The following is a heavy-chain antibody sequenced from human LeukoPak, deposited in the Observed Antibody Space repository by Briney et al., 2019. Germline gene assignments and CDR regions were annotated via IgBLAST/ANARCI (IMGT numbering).Heavy chain of an antibody. CDR1: GFTFSSYA. Sequence: GGSLRLSCAASGFTFSSYAMSWVRQAPGKGLEWVSAISGSGGSTYYADSVKGRFTISRDNAKNSLYLQMNSLRAEDTAVYYCAREYSSSSGRSFDYWGQGTLVTVSS. J-gene: IGHJ4*02. D-gene: IGHD6-6*01. CDR3: AREYSSSSGRSFDY. V-gene: IGHV3-23*01. CDR2: ISGSGGST.